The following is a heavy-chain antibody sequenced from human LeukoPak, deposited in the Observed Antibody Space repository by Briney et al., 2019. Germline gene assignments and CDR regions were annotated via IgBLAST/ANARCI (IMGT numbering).Heavy chain of an antibody. J-gene: IGHJ4*02. CDR2: IYYTGST. V-gene: IGHV4-39*01. CDR1: GGSISSSSYY. D-gene: IGHD3-16*01. Sequence: SETLSLTCTVSGGSISSSSYYGGWIRQPPGKGLEWIGSIYYTGSTYYNPSLKSRVTISVDTSKNQFSLKLSSVTAADTAVYYCAGHISRGDNLDSWGQGTLVTVSS. CDR3: AGHISRGDNLDS.